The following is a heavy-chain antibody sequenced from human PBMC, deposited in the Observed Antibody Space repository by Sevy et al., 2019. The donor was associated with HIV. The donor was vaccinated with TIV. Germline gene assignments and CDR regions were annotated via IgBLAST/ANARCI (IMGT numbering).Heavy chain of an antibody. CDR2: INPNSGGT. CDR3: ARRGSSSSYYYYGMDV. CDR1: GYTFTGYY. D-gene: IGHD6-6*01. V-gene: IGHV1-2*02. Sequence: ASVKVSCKASGYTFTGYYMHWVRQAPGQGLEWMGWINPNSGGTNYAQKFQGRVTMIRDTSISTAYMELSRLRSDDTAVYYCARRGSSSSYYYYGMDVWGQGTTVTVSS. J-gene: IGHJ6*02.